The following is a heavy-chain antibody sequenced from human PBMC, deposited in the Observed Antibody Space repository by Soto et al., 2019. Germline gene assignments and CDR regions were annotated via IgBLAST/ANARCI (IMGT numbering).Heavy chain of an antibody. Sequence: ETLSLTCAVSCGSFNANYWSWIRQPPGKGLEWIGEIFHTGSTNYSPSLKSRVTISVDTSKNQFSLELNSVTAADTAVYYCASARWDYWGQGILVTVSS. CDR2: IFHTGST. CDR3: ASARWDY. CDR1: CGSFNANY. V-gene: IGHV4-34*12. J-gene: IGHJ4*02.